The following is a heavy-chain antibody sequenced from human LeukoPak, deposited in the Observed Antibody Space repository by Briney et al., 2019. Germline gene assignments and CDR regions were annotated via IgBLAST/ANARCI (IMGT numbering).Heavy chain of an antibody. V-gene: IGHV4-34*01. J-gene: IGHJ4*02. CDR3: ARGNGGYYQNFDY. D-gene: IGHD1-26*01. CDR1: GGSFSGYY. Sequence: ETLSLTCAVYGGSFSGYYWSWIRQPPGKGLEWIGEINHSGSTNYNPSLKSRVTISVDTSKNQCSLKLSSVTAADTAVYYCARGNGGYYQNFDYWGQGTLVTVSS. CDR2: INHSGST.